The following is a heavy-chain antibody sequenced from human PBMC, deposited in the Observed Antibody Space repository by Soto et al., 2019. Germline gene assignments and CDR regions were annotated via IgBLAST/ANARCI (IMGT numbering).Heavy chain of an antibody. V-gene: IGHV3-23*01. J-gene: IGHJ4*02. CDR3: AKASDTAMVRGVSYYFDY. CDR1: GFTFSSYA. D-gene: IGHD5-18*01. Sequence: EVQLLESGGGLVRPGGSLRLSCAASGFTFSSYAMSWVRQAPGKGLEWVSAISGSGGSTYYADSVKGRFTISRDNSKNTLYLQMNSLRAEDTAVYYCAKASDTAMVRGVSYYFDYWGQGTLVTVSS. CDR2: ISGSGGST.